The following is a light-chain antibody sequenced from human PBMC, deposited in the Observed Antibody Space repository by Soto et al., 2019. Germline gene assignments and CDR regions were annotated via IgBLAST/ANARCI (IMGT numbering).Light chain of an antibody. Sequence: QSVLTQPASVSGSPGQSITISCTGTSSDVGGYKYVSWYQQHPGKAPKLLIYTVSSRPSGVSSRFSGSKSGNTASLTISGLQAEDEADYYCSSYTSSSSYVFGTGTKVTVL. V-gene: IGLV2-14*01. J-gene: IGLJ1*01. CDR3: SSYTSSSSYV. CDR1: SSDVGGYKY. CDR2: TVS.